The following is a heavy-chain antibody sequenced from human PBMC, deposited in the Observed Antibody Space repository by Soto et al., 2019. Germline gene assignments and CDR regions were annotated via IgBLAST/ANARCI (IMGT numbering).Heavy chain of an antibody. CDR1: GGSISSYY. J-gene: IGHJ5*02. CDR2: IYYSGST. D-gene: IGHD2-15*01. V-gene: IGHV4-59*01. CDR3: ARSLGYCSGGSCYAWFDP. Sequence: SETLSLTCTVSGGSISSYYWSLIRQPPGKGLEWIGYIYYSGSTNYNPSLKSRVTISVDTSKNQFSLKLSSVTAADTAVYYCARSLGYCSGGSCYAWFDPWGQGTLVTVSS.